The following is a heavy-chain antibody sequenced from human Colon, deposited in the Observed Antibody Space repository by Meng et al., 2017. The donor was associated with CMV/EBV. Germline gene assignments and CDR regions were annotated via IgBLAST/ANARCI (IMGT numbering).Heavy chain of an antibody. D-gene: IGHD3-3*02. CDR3: ATDHLWGMPN. Sequence: QVQLVEAGGGVVQPGGSLRLSCVTSGFIFSHYSMQWVRQSPGKGLEWVAHIRFDGSQQFYVQSVEGRFTVSRHDPKNTLYLQMNDLRPEDTGVYYCATDHLWGMPNWGRGTLVTVSS. CDR2: IRFDGSQQ. J-gene: IGHJ4*02. CDR1: GFIFSHYS. V-gene: IGHV3-30*02.